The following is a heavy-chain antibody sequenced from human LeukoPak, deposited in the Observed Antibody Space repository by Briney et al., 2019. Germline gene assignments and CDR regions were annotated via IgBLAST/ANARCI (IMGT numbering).Heavy chain of an antibody. Sequence: PSETLSLTCTVSGVSISSYYWSWIRQPPGKGLEWIGYIYYSGSTNYNPSLKSRVTISVDTSKNQFSLELSSVTAADTAVYYCAREDYSYGPAGFDYWGQGTLVTVSS. CDR1: GVSISSYY. J-gene: IGHJ4*02. D-gene: IGHD5-18*01. CDR3: AREDYSYGPAGFDY. CDR2: IYYSGST. V-gene: IGHV4-59*01.